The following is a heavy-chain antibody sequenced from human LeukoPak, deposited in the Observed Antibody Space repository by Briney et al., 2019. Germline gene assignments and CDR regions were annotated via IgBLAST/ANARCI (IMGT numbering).Heavy chain of an antibody. V-gene: IGHV1-2*02. J-gene: IGHJ3*02. CDR3: ARDASSTSCCDGFDI. CDR1: GYTFTGYY. D-gene: IGHD2-2*01. CDR2: INPNSGDT. Sequence: ASVKVSCKSSGYTFTGYYMHWVRQAPGQGLEWMGWINPNSGDTNYARKFQGRVTMTRDTSISTAYMELSSLKSDDTALYYCARDASSTSCCDGFDIWGQGTLVTVSS.